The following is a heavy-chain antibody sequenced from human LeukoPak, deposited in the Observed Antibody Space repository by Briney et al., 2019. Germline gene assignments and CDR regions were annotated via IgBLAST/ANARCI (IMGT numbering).Heavy chain of an antibody. CDR2: IYHSGST. Sequence: PSETLSLTCTVSGYSISSGYYWGWIRQPPGKGLEWIGRIYHSGSTYYNPSLKSRGTISVDTSKNQFFLKLSSVTDADTAVYYCARDPYYDFWSGYFYRLNWFDPWGQGTLVTVSS. D-gene: IGHD3-3*01. V-gene: IGHV4-38-2*02. CDR3: ARDPYYDFWSGYFYRLNWFDP. CDR1: GYSISSGYY. J-gene: IGHJ5*02.